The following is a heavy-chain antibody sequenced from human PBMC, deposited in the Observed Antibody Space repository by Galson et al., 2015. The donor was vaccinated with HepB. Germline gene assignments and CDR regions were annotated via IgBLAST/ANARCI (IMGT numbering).Heavy chain of an antibody. V-gene: IGHV4-39*01. CDR2: IYHTGNT. Sequence: ETLSLTCTVSGVSITSGQYYWAWVRQSPGKGLEWIGRIYHTGNTYYNSSLKSRLTMSLVTSTNQVSLRLTSVTAADTAIYYCAREGYTTDTWGQGTLVIVSS. J-gene: IGHJ5*02. CDR1: GVSITSGQYY. CDR3: AREGYTTDT. D-gene: IGHD5-12*01.